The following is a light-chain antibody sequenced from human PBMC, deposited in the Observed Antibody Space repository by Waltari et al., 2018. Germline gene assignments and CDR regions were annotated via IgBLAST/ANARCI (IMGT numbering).Light chain of an antibody. CDR2: GAS. Sequence: EIVLTQSPGTLSLSPGERASLSCRTSQSVSSNYFAWYQQRPGQAPRLLIYGASSRAIGIPDRFSGSGSGTDFTLTISRLEPEDFAVYYCQQYGTSPRTFGQGTKVEIK. CDR3: QQYGTSPRT. CDR1: QSVSSNY. V-gene: IGKV3-20*01. J-gene: IGKJ1*01.